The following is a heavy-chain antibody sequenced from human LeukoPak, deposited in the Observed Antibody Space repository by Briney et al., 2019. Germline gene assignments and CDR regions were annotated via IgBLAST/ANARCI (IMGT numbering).Heavy chain of an antibody. CDR3: ATHYSYYYDSSGYFDY. Sequence: ASVKVSCKVSGYTLTELSMHWLRQAPRKGLEWMGGFDPEDSETIYVQKFQGRVTMTEDTSTDTAYMELSSLRSEDTAVYYCATHYSYYYDSSGYFDYWGQGTLVTVSS. D-gene: IGHD3-22*01. V-gene: IGHV1-24*01. CDR2: FDPEDSET. CDR1: GYTLTELS. J-gene: IGHJ4*02.